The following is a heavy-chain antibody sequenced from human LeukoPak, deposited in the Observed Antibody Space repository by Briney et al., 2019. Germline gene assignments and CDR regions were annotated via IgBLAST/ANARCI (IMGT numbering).Heavy chain of an antibody. CDR2: IIPIFGTA. D-gene: IGHD6-19*01. V-gene: IGHV1-69*01. J-gene: IGHJ4*02. CDR1: GGTFSGYA. Sequence: SVKVSCKASGGTFSGYAISWVRQAPGQGLEWMGGIIPIFGTANYAQKFQGRVTITADESTSTAYMELSSLRSEDTAVYYCASDSSGWYMWLDYWGQGTLVTVSS. CDR3: ASDSSGWYMWLDY.